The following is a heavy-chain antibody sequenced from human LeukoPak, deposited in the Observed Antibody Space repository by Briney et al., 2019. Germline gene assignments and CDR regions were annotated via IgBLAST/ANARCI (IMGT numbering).Heavy chain of an antibody. D-gene: IGHD3-10*01. V-gene: IGHV4-59*10. CDR3: ARGEDYYGSGPFDY. CDR1: GGSFSGYY. Sequence: SETLSLTCAVYGGSFSGYYWSWIRQPPGKGLEWIGRIYTSGSTNYNPSLKSRVTMSVDTSKNQFSLKLSSVTAADTAVYYCARGEDYYGSGPFDYWGQGTLVTVSS. CDR2: IYTSGST. J-gene: IGHJ4*02.